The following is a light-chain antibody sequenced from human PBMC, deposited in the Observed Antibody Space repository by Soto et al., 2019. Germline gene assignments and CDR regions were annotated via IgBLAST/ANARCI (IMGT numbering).Light chain of an antibody. CDR3: HQYDDGPYT. V-gene: IGKV3-15*01. Sequence: EIVITQSPATLSVSPGERATLSCRASQSVNSNLAWYPQKPGQAPRLVIYGASTRETTIPVRFSGSGAGTECTRTISSLQSEDVEVDYCHQYDDGPYTFGQGTKVDIK. J-gene: IGKJ2*01. CDR2: GAS. CDR1: QSVNSN.